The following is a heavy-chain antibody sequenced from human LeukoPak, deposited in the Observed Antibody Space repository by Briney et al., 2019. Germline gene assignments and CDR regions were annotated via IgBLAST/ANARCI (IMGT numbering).Heavy chain of an antibody. Sequence: GGSLRLSCAASGFTFSNYAMSWVRQASGKGLEWVSVISGTGSNTYYADSVKGRFIISRDNSKNTLYLQMNSLRAEDTAVYYCAKDRTGIAVAGNWGQGTLVTVSS. J-gene: IGHJ4*02. V-gene: IGHV3-23*01. CDR3: AKDRTGIAVAGN. CDR1: GFTFSNYA. CDR2: ISGTGSNT. D-gene: IGHD6-19*01.